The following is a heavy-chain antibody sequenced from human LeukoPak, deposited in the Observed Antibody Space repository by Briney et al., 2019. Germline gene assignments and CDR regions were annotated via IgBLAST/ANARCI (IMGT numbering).Heavy chain of an antibody. V-gene: IGHV3-15*01. CDR3: TTDKDFWGGYQDF. Sequence: GGSLRLSCVASGFTFSNAWMTWVRQAPGKGLEWVGRIKSKAHGGTTDYVASVEGRFIISRNDSEDTMYLQMNSLKIEDTGVYYCTTDKDFWGGYQDFWGQGVLVSVSS. J-gene: IGHJ4*02. CDR2: IKSKAHGGTT. D-gene: IGHD3-3*01. CDR1: GFTFSNAW.